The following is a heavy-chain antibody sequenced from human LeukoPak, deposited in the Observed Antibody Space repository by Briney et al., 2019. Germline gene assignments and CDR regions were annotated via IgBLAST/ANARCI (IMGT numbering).Heavy chain of an antibody. D-gene: IGHD1-26*01. Sequence: SETLSLTCTVSGGSISSSSYYWGWIRQAPGKGLEWIGSIYYSGSTYYNPSLKSRVTISVDTSKNQFSLKLSSVTAADTAMYYCARHPRNGSYPFYYYGMDVWGQGTPVTVSS. CDR1: GGSISSSSYY. CDR3: ARHPRNGSYPFYYYGMDV. CDR2: IYYSGST. V-gene: IGHV4-39*01. J-gene: IGHJ6*02.